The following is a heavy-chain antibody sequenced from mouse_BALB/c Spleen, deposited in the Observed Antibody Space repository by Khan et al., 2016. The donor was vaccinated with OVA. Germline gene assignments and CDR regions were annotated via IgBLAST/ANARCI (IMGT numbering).Heavy chain of an antibody. CDR2: IYPGGGYT. CDR3: ARRGAPRATWDYFDY. CDR1: GYTFSNYW. Sequence: QVQLKQSGTELARPGTSVKMSCKAAGYTFSNYWIGWVKQRPGHGLEWIGDIYPGGGYTNYNENFKGKATLTADTSSSTAYMQLSSLASEDSAIYSCARRGAPRATWDYFDYWGQVTTLTVSS. V-gene: IGHV1-63*02. D-gene: IGHD3-1*01. J-gene: IGHJ2*01.